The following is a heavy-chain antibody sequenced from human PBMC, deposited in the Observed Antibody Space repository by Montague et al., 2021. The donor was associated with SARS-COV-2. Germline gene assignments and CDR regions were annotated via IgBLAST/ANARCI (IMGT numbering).Heavy chain of an antibody. CDR2: IHYSGIT. CDR1: GDSISSGYFY. CDR3: ARHLAISGPAAVSDY. Sequence: ETLSLTCTVSGDSISSGYFYWGWIRQLPGKGLEWVGTIHYSGITYYNPSLKSRVTISVDTSRNQFSLKLSSVTAADTAIYYCARHLAISGPAAVSDYWGQGTLVTVSS. D-gene: IGHD2-2*01. V-gene: IGHV4-39*01. J-gene: IGHJ4*02.